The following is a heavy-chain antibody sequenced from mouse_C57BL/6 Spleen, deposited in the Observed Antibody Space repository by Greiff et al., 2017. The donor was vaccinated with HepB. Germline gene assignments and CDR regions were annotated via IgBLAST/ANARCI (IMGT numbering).Heavy chain of an antibody. CDR3: ARLGQDYAMDY. V-gene: IGHV1-76*01. CDR1: GYTFTDYY. D-gene: IGHD3-3*01. Sequence: QVQLQQSGAELVRPGASVKLSCKASGYTFTDYYINWVKQRPGQGLEWIARIYPGSGNTYYNEKFKGKATLTAEESSSTAYMQLSSLTSEDSAVYFCARLGQDYAMDYWGQGTSVTVSS. CDR2: IYPGSGNT. J-gene: IGHJ4*01.